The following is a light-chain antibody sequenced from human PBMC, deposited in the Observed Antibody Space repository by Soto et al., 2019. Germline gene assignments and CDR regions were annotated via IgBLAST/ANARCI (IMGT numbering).Light chain of an antibody. J-gene: IGLJ3*02. Sequence: QSVLTQPVSVSGSPGQSISISCTGTSSDVGNYNFVSWYQQHPGKVPKLLIYEVSKWPSGASDRFSGSKSGNTASLTISGLQPEDEADYYCCSYARSGPWVFGGGTKLTVL. V-gene: IGLV2-23*02. CDR2: EVS. CDR3: CSYARSGPWV. CDR1: SSDVGNYNF.